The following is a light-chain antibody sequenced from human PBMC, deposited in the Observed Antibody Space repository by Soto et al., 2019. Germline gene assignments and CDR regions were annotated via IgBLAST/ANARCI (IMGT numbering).Light chain of an antibody. CDR2: GAS. J-gene: IGKJ4*01. CDR3: QQYGSSPLT. V-gene: IGKV3-20*01. Sequence: EIVLTQSPGTLSLSPGERATLSCRASQSVSNSQLSWYQQKPGPAPRLLIYGASTRATGIADRFSGSGSGTDFPLTISRLEPGDFAVYYCQQYGSSPLTFGGGTKVEIK. CDR1: QSVSNSQ.